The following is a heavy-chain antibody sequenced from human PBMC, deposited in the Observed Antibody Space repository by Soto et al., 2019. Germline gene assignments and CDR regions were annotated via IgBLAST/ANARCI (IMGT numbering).Heavy chain of an antibody. D-gene: IGHD1-1*01. CDR2: ITDSGGNT. J-gene: IGHJ5*02. Sequence: GGSLRLSCAASGFTFSNSAMTWVRQAPGKGLEWVSGITDSGGNTYYADSVKGRFTISRDNSKGTLYLQMNSLRAEDTAVYYCAKGITSIWFDPWGQGTLVTVSS. V-gene: IGHV3-23*01. CDR1: GFTFSNSA. CDR3: AKGITSIWFDP.